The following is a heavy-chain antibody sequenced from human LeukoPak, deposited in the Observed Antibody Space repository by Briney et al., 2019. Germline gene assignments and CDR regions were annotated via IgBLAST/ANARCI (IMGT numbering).Heavy chain of an antibody. CDR1: GGSISSSSYY. V-gene: IGHV4-39*01. CDR3: ARQRSNYDFWSGYPLDY. J-gene: IGHJ4*02. CDR2: IYYSGNT. Sequence: SETLSLTCTVSGGSISSSSYYWGWIRQPPGKGLEWIGSIYYSGNTYHNPSLKSRVTISVDTSKNQYSLKLSSVTAADTAVYYCARQRSNYDFWSGYPLDYWGQGTLVTVSS. D-gene: IGHD3-3*01.